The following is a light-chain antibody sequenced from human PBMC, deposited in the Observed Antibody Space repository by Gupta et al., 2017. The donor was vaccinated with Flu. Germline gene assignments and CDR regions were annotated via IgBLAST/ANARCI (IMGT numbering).Light chain of an antibody. CDR2: GNS. CDR1: SSNIGGGYD. V-gene: IGLV1-40*01. CDR3: QSYNSSMNVVV. J-gene: IGLJ2*01. Sequence: VTISCTGSSSNIGGGYDVPWYQQLPGTAPKLLIYGNSNRPSGVPDRFSGSKSGTSASLTITGLQAEDEADYYCQSYNSSMNVVVFGGGTKLTVL.